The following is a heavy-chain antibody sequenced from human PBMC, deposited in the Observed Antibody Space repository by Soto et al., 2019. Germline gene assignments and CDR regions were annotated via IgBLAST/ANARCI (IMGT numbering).Heavy chain of an antibody. CDR1: GFTFSSYV. J-gene: IGHJ6*02. CDR2: ISGSGGST. CDR3: ANGPRAPPPRVYGMDV. Sequence: EVQLLESGGGLVQPGGSLRVSCVASGFTFSSYVMNWVRQAPGKGLYWVSGISGSGGSTYYADSVKGRFTISRDNSKNXLYLQMNSLRVDDTAVYYCANGPRAPPPRVYGMDVWGQGTTVTVSS. V-gene: IGHV3-23*01.